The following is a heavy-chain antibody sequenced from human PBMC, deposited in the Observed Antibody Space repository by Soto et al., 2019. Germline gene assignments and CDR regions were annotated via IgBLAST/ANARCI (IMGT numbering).Heavy chain of an antibody. CDR2: FSGTTTST. D-gene: IGHD1-26*01. J-gene: IGHJ4*02. CDR1: GFIFSSYA. V-gene: IGHV3-23*01. CDR3: AKGQKWELPFDY. Sequence: PGGSLRLSCAASGFIFSSYAMSWVRQAPGKGLEWVSAFSGTTTSTYYAASVKGRFTISRDNSKNTLYLQMNSLKAEDTAVYYCAKGQKWELPFDYCGQAPLVTVSS.